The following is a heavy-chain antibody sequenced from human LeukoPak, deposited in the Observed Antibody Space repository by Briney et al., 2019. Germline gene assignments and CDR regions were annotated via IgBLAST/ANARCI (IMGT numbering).Heavy chain of an antibody. Sequence: GGSLRLSCAASGFTFSGFAMSWVRRTPGKGLEWVSGISGSGDNTLYADSVKGRFTISRDNSKNTLYLQMNSLRAEDTAVYYCAKDWGIHSSSWYYFDYWGQGTLVTVSS. V-gene: IGHV3-23*01. CDR3: AKDWGIHSSSWYYFDY. D-gene: IGHD6-13*01. CDR1: GFTFSGFA. J-gene: IGHJ4*02. CDR2: ISGSGDNT.